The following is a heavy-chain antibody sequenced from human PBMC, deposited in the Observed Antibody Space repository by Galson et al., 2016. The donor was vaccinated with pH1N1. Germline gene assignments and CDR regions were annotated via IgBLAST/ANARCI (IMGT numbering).Heavy chain of an antibody. CDR2: IYPGDSDV. CDR1: GSSFTNYW. Sequence: QSGAEVKKPGESLKISCKGSGSSFTNYWIGWVRQIPGKGLEWMGVIYPGDSDVRYTPSFQGQVTISADKSLSTAYLQWGSMRASDTAMYYCARSPGIDVAAMPWGAWGQGTLVTLSS. CDR3: ARSPGIDVAAMPWGA. V-gene: IGHV5-51*03. J-gene: IGHJ1*01. D-gene: IGHD2-2*01.